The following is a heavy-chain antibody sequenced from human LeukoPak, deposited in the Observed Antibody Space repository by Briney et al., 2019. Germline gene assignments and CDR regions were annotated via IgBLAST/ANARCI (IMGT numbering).Heavy chain of an antibody. J-gene: IGHJ6*02. Sequence: ASVKVSCKASGGTFSSYGISWVRQAPGQGLEWMGWISAYNGNTNYAQKLQGRVTMTTDTSTSTAYMELRSLRSDDTAVYYCARDGLRFLEWLPLDNYYYYYGMDVWGQGTTVTVSS. CDR1: GGTFSSYG. V-gene: IGHV1-18*01. CDR3: ARDGLRFLEWLPLDNYYYYYGMDV. CDR2: ISAYNGNT. D-gene: IGHD3-3*01.